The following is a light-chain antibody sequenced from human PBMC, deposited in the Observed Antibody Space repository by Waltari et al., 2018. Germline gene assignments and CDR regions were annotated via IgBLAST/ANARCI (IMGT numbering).Light chain of an antibody. CDR1: QSIGSY. CDR3: QQRGNGLT. J-gene: IGKJ4*01. CDR2: DAS. Sequence: EIVLTQSPVTLSLSPGDTATLSCRASQSIGSYLAWYQRKPGQAPRLLIYDASNRAAGIPPRFSGGGSGTDFTLTISGLEPEDFAFYYCQQRGNGLTFGGGTKVEIK. V-gene: IGKV3-11*01.